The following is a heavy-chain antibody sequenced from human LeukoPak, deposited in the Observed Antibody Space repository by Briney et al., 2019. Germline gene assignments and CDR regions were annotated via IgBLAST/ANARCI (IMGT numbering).Heavy chain of an antibody. V-gene: IGHV3-23*01. Sequence: PGGSLRLSCAASGFTFSSYAMSWVRQAPGKGLEWVSAISGGGGSTYYADSVKGRFTISRDSSKNTLYLQMNSLRAEDTAVYYCAKVRYYYDSSGYDPLDIWGQGTMVTVSS. D-gene: IGHD3-22*01. J-gene: IGHJ3*02. CDR2: ISGGGGST. CDR3: AKVRYYYDSSGYDPLDI. CDR1: GFTFSSYA.